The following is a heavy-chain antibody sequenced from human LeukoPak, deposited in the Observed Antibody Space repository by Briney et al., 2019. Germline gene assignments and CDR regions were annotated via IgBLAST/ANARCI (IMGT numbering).Heavy chain of an antibody. CDR3: ARDLTYNSGWFDY. CDR2: ISYDGSNN. CDR1: GFTFSTYG. D-gene: IGHD6-19*01. V-gene: IGHV3-30*19. Sequence: GRSLRLSCAASGFTFSTYGMHWVRQAPGTGLEWVAVISYDGSNNYYADSVKGRFTISRDNSKNTLYLQMNSLRPDDTAVYYCARDLTYNSGWFDYWGQGTLVTVSS. J-gene: IGHJ4*02.